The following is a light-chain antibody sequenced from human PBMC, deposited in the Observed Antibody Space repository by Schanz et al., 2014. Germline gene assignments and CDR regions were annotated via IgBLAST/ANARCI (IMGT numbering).Light chain of an antibody. CDR2: GNS. CDR3: SSYSSSSTLVV. V-gene: IGLV1-40*01. J-gene: IGLJ2*01. CDR1: SSNIGAGYD. Sequence: QSVLTQPPSVSGAPGQRVTISCTGSSSNIGAGYDVHWYQQLPGTAPKLLIYGNSNRPSGVPDRFSGSKSGTSASLAITGLQAEDEADYFCSSYSSSSTLVVFGGGTKLTVL.